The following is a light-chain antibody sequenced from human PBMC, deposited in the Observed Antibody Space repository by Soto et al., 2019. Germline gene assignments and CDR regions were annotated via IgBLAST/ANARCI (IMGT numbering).Light chain of an antibody. CDR1: QSISNY. CDR3: QQSYSMPRT. CDR2: AAS. V-gene: IGKV1-39*01. J-gene: IGKJ1*01. Sequence: DLPMTQSPSSLSASVGDRVTITCRASQSISNYLNWYQQKPGKAPNLVIYAASSLQSGVPSRFSGSGSGTDFTLTISSLQPEDFATYYCQQSYSMPRTFGQGTKVEIK.